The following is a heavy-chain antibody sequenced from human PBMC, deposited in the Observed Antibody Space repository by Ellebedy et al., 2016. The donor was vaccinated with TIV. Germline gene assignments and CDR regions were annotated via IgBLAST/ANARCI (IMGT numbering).Heavy chain of an antibody. CDR1: GFTFSNYW. CDR3: AKGRATVFDY. V-gene: IGHV3-74*01. D-gene: IGHD1-26*01. J-gene: IGHJ4*02. CDR2: INSDGSST. Sequence: LSLTCAASGFTFSNYWMHWVRQAPGKGLVWVSRINSDGSSTSYAGSVKGRFTISRDNAKNTLYLQMNSLRAEDTAVYYCAKGRATVFDYWGQGTLVTVSS.